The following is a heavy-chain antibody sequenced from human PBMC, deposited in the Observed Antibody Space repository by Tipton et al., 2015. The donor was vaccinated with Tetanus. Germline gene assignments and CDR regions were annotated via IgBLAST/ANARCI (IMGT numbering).Heavy chain of an antibody. CDR1: GFTFNNAW. J-gene: IGHJ4*02. Sequence: SLRLSCAASGFTFNNAWMSWVRQAPGKGLEWAGRIKRKTDGETTDYGAPVKGRFTISRDDSKKTLYLQMDSLTTEDTAVYYCARDDINYWGQGAQVTVSS. CDR2: IKRKTDGETT. V-gene: IGHV3-15*01. CDR3: ARDDINY.